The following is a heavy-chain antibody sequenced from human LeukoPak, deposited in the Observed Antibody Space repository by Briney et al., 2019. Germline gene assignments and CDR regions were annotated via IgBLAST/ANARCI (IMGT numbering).Heavy chain of an antibody. Sequence: SETLSFTCAVYGGSFSGDYWSCIRQPPGKGLEWIGEINHSGSTNYNPSLKSRVTISVDTSKNQFSLKLSSVTAADTAVYYCARGTPWDVLRYFGYYCAMDVRGKGTTVTVSS. CDR3: ARGTPWDVLRYFGYYCAMDV. CDR1: GGSFSGDY. J-gene: IGHJ6*04. V-gene: IGHV4-34*01. CDR2: INHSGST. D-gene: IGHD3-9*01.